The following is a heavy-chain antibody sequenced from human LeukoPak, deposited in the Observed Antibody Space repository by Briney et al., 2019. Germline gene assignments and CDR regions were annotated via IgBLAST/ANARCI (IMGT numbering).Heavy chain of an antibody. CDR3: ARGKYSSGWYALE. CDR1: GGSFSGYY. D-gene: IGHD6-19*01. Sequence: SETLSLTCAVYGGSFSGYYRSWIRQPPGKGLEWIGEINHSGSTNYNPSLKSRVTISVDTSKNQFSLKLSSVTAADTAVYYCARGKYSSGWYALEWGQGTLVTVSS. J-gene: IGHJ4*02. V-gene: IGHV4-34*01. CDR2: INHSGST.